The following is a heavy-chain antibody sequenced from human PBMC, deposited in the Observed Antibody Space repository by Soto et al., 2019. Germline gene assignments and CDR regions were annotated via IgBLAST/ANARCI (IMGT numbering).Heavy chain of an antibody. Sequence: QVQLQESGPGLVKPSETLSLTCAVSGASLISSHWWSWVRQPPGKGLEWIGEVYHTGHTNYNPSLKSRVIMSVDKSKNQFSLKLSSLTAADTAVYFCARVPVAATEEPPDYWGQGALVTVSA. V-gene: IGHV4-4*02. CDR3: ARVPVAATEEPPDY. J-gene: IGHJ4*02. CDR2: VYHTGHT. D-gene: IGHD1-26*01. CDR1: GASLISSHW.